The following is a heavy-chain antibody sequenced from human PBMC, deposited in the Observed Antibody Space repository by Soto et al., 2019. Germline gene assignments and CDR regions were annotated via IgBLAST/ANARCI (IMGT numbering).Heavy chain of an antibody. D-gene: IGHD2-15*01. CDR2: SNQDESEI. J-gene: IGHJ4*02. CDR3: ARDKGYSIFDY. Sequence: GGSLRLSCAASGFTFSSYWMSWVRQAPGKGLEWVANSNQDESEIFYVDSVKGRFTISRDNTKNSLYLQMNSLRVEDTAVYFCARDKGYSIFDYWGQGNQVTVYS. V-gene: IGHV3-7*01. CDR1: GFTFSSYW.